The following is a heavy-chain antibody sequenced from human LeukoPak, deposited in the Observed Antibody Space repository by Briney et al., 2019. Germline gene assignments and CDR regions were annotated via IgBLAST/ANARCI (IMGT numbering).Heavy chain of an antibody. CDR3: ARDHLYYYDSSGYYTYNWFDP. V-gene: IGHV1-2*02. CDR1: GYTFTGYY. J-gene: IGHJ5*02. CDR2: INPNSGGT. Sequence: ASVKVSCKASGYTFTGYYMHWVRQAPGQGLEWMGWINPNSGGTNYAQKFQGGVTMTRDTSISTAYMELSRLRSDDTAVYYCARDHLYYYDSSGYYTYNWFDPWGQGTLVTVSS. D-gene: IGHD3-22*01.